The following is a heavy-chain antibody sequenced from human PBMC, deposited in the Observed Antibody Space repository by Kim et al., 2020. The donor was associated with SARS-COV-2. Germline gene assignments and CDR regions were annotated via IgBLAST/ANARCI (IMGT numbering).Heavy chain of an antibody. CDR1: GGSFSGYY. CDR3: ARGVRYDYIWGSYRYYYM. Sequence: SETLSLTCAVYGGSFSGYYWSWNRQPPGKGLEWIGEINHSGSTNYNPSLKSRVTISVDTSKNQFSLKLSSVTAADTAVYYCARGVRYDYIWGSYRYYYM. CDR2: INHSGST. D-gene: IGHD3-16*02. V-gene: IGHV4-34*01. J-gene: IGHJ6*03.